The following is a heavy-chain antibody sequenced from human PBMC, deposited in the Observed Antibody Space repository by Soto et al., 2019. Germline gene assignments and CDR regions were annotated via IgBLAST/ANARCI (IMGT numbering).Heavy chain of an antibody. V-gene: IGHV1-69*01. CDR3: AINAVRDVSNFDD. D-gene: IGHD3-10*01. CDR2: IIPIFGTT. J-gene: IGHJ4*02. CDR1: GGIFTRYD. Sequence: QVQLVQSGAEVKKPGSSVKVSCKASGGIFTRYDIRWVRQAPGQGLEWMGAIIPIFGTTNYAQKFQGRVTITADASTSTAYMELTNLRSEDTAIYYCAINAVRDVSNFDDWGQGTLVTVSS.